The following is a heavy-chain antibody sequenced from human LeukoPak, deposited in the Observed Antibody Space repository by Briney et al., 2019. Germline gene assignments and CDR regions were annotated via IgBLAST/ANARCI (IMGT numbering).Heavy chain of an antibody. CDR1: GGTFSSYA. Sequence: SVKVCCKASGGTFSSYAISWVRQAPGQGLEWMGGIIPIFGTANYAQKFQGRVTMTRDTSTSTVYMELSSLRSEDTAVYYCARAAGTLMGFDPWGQGTLVTVSS. J-gene: IGHJ5*02. CDR2: IIPIFGTA. V-gene: IGHV1-69*05. D-gene: IGHD6-13*01. CDR3: ARAAGTLMGFDP.